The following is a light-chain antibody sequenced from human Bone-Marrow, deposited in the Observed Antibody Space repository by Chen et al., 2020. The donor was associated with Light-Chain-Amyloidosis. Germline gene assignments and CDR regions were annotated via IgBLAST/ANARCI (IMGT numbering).Light chain of an antibody. CDR1: QNVGSS. Sequence: EVVMMQSPATLSLSPGERSTLPCRASQNVGSSLAWSQQKPGQAPRLLIHGASTRATDIPARFSGSGSGTEFIFSISGLQSEDFAVYYCHQYNNWPYTFGHGTKLEIK. J-gene: IGKJ2*01. CDR3: HQYNNWPYT. CDR2: GAS. V-gene: IGKV3D-15*01.